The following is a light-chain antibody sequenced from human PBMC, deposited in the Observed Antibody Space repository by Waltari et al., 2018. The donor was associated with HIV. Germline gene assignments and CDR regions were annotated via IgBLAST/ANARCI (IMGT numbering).Light chain of an antibody. CDR3: QQRSDWPLT. J-gene: IGKJ4*01. Sequence: DIVLTQSPATLSLSPGERATLSCSASQSISNFLAWFQQKPGQAPWLLIYDASNRATGIPARFSGSGSGTDFARTISSLEPEDFAVYYCQQRSDWPLTFGGGTKVEIK. CDR1: QSISNF. V-gene: IGKV3-11*01. CDR2: DAS.